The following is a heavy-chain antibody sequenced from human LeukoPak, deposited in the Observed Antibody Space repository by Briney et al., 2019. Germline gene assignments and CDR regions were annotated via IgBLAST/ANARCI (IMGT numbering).Heavy chain of an antibody. J-gene: IGHJ4*02. CDR3: ARDSPPSPYGSRAMDY. V-gene: IGHV1-69*04. Sequence: SVKVSCKASGGTFSSYAISWVRQAPGQGLEWMGRIIPILGIANYAQKFQGRVTITADKSTSTAYMELSSLRSEDTAVYYCARDSPPSPYGSRAMDYWGQGALVTVSS. CDR2: IIPILGIA. D-gene: IGHD3-10*01. CDR1: GGTFSSYA.